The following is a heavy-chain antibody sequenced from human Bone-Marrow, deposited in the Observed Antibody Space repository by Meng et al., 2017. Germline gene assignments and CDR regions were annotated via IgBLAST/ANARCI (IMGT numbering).Heavy chain of an antibody. CDR3: ARGGLLWFGEFAL. J-gene: IGHJ5*02. Sequence: GSLRLSCAVYGGSFSGYYWSWIRQPPGKGLEWIGEINHSGSTNYNPSLKSRVTISVDTSKNQFSLKLSSVTAADTAVYYCARGGLLWFGEFALWGQGTLVTVSS. CDR1: GGSFSGYY. V-gene: IGHV4-34*01. CDR2: INHSGST. D-gene: IGHD3-10*01.